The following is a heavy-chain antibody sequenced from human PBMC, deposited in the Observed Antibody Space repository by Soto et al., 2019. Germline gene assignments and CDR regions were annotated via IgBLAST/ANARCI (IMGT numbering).Heavy chain of an antibody. CDR2: ISYDGSNK. CDR1: GFTFSSYG. J-gene: IGHJ4*02. Sequence: GSLRLSCAASGFTFSSYGMHWVRQAPGKGLEWVAVISYDGSNKYYADSVKGRFTISRDNSKNTLYLQMNSLRAEDTAVYYCAKEHPPQYTAMAHFDYWGQGTLVTVSS. CDR3: AKEHPPQYTAMAHFDY. V-gene: IGHV3-30*18. D-gene: IGHD5-18*01.